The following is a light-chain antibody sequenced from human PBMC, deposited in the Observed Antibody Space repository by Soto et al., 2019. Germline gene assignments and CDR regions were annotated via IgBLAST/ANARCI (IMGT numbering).Light chain of an antibody. CDR3: LSYDRSLSGSSV. Sequence: QSVRTQPPSVSGAPGQRVTISCTGSSSNIGAGYDVHWYQQLPGTAPKLLIYGNNNRPSGVPDRFSGSKSGTSASLAITWRQAEDEADYYCLSYDRSLSGSSVLGGVTKLTVL. J-gene: IGLJ2*01. V-gene: IGLV1-40*01. CDR1: SSNIGAGYD. CDR2: GNN.